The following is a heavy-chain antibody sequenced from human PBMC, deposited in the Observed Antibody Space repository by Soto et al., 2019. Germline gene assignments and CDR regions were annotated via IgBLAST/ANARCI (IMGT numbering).Heavy chain of an antibody. CDR1: GFTFSSYA. CDR3: AKDTESYDIVTGYYIFFGEAGDY. J-gene: IGHJ4*02. Sequence: GGSLRLSCAASGFTFSSYAMSWVRQAPGKGLEWVSAISGSGGSTYYADSVKGRFTISRDNSKNTLYLQMNSLRAEDTAVYYCAKDTESYDIVTGYYIFFGEAGDYWGQGTLVTVFS. D-gene: IGHD3-9*01. V-gene: IGHV3-23*01. CDR2: ISGSGGST.